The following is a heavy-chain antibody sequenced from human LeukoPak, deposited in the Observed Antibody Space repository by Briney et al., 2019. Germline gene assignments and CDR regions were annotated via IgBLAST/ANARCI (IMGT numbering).Heavy chain of an antibody. J-gene: IGHJ4*02. CDR3: ARGLVTGTHDKAF. Sequence: SETLSLTCAVYGGPFIGYYWSWIRQPPGKGLEWIGEINHRGSANYKPSLKSRVTISVDPPKNQLSLRLSSVTAADTGVYYCARGLVTGTHDKAFWGQRTLVAVAS. V-gene: IGHV4-34*01. D-gene: IGHD1-7*01. CDR2: INHRGSA. CDR1: GGPFIGYY.